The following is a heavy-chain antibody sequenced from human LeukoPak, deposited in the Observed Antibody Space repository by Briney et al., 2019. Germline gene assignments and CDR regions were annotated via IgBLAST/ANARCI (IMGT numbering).Heavy chain of an antibody. J-gene: IGHJ5*02. V-gene: IGHV1-8*01. Sequence: GASVKVSCKASGYTFTSYDIHWVRQATGQGLEWMGRMNPNRGDTDHAQKFQGRVTMTRDTSISTAYMELSSLRSEDTALYYCVRSFPRYIPEAGTGGGSWGQGTLVTVSS. CDR2: MNPNRGDT. CDR3: VRSFPRYIPEAGTGGGS. CDR1: GYTFTSYD. D-gene: IGHD6-19*01.